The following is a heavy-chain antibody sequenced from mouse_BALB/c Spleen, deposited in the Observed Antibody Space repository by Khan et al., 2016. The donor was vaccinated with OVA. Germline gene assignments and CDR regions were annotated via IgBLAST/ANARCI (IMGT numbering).Heavy chain of an antibody. CDR1: GFSLITYG. CDR2: IWSGGTT. CDR3: ARNSYRYDFTY. J-gene: IGHJ3*01. V-gene: IGHV2-4-1*01. D-gene: IGHD2-12*01. Sequence: QVQLKQSGPGLVQPSQNLSITCTVSGFSLITYGVHWVRQSPGKGLEWLGVIWSGGTTDYNAAFISRLSITKDNSKSQVFFKMNSLQADDTAIYXCARNSYRYDFTYWGRGTLVTVSA.